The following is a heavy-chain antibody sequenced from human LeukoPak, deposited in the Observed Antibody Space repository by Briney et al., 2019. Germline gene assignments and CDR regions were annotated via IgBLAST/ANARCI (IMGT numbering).Heavy chain of an antibody. CDR1: GFTFSSYW. CDR2: IRYDGSNK. D-gene: IGHD2-15*01. V-gene: IGHV3-30*02. J-gene: IGHJ6*03. Sequence: GGSLRLSCAASGFTFSSYWMSWVRQAPGKGLEWVAFIRYDGSNKYYADSVKGRFTISRDNSKNTLYLQMNSLRAEDTAVYYCAKATPRYCSGGSCYGYYYYMDVWGKGTTVTVSS. CDR3: AKATPRYCSGGSCYGYYYYMDV.